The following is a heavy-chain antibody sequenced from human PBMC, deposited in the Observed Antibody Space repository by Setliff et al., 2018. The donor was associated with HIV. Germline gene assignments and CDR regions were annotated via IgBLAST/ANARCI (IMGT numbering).Heavy chain of an antibody. CDR1: GYTFTNYA. V-gene: IGHV7-4-1*02. Sequence: ASVKVSCKASGYTFTNYAINWVRQAPGQGLEWMGWINTDTGNPTYAQGFTGRFVFSLDTSVNTAYLQISSRKTEDSAVYYCARGPPSQVEYWGQGTLVTVSS. CDR2: INTDTGNP. J-gene: IGHJ4*02. CDR3: ARGPPSQVEY. D-gene: IGHD2-15*01.